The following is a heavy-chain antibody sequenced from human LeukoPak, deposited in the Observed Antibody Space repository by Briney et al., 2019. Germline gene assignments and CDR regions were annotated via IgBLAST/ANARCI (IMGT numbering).Heavy chain of an antibody. V-gene: IGHV4-4*07. CDR3: ARDRWELTPAKGWFDS. CDR1: GDPMTNYY. D-gene: IGHD1-26*01. Sequence: KPSETLSLTCAVSGDPMTNYYWSWIRQPAGQGLEWIGHIYVSGRTNYNPSFKSRVSMSIDTSKKQFSLNLTSVSAADTAVYFCARDRWELTPAKGWFDSWGQGTLVTVSS. CDR2: IYVSGRT. J-gene: IGHJ5*01.